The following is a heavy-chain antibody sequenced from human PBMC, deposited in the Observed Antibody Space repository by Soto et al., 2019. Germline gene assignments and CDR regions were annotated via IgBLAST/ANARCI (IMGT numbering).Heavy chain of an antibody. CDR3: AKNMWGNVVDI. CDR1: GFAFSTYD. CDR2: ITKSGATP. Sequence: EVQLLESGGGLEQPGGSLRLSCAASGFAFSTYDMTWVRQAPGKGLEWVSTITKSGATPYYADSVRGRFTISRDNSKNMLHLQMSSLRAEDTALYYCAKNMWGNVVDIWGQGTMVTVSS. J-gene: IGHJ3*02. D-gene: IGHD3-16*01. V-gene: IGHV3-23*01.